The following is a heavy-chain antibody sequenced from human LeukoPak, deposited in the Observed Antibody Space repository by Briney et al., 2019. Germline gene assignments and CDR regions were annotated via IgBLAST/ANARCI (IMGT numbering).Heavy chain of an antibody. D-gene: IGHD2-2*01. CDR2: IYPGDSDT. V-gene: IGHV5-51*01. CDR1: GYSFSSYW. Sequence: GESLKISCKGSGYSFSSYWIGWVRQMPGKGLEWMGIIYPGDSDTRYSPSFQGQVTISADKSISTAYLQWSSLKASDTAMYYCARAIVVVPAAIGWFDPWGQGTLVTVSS. J-gene: IGHJ5*02. CDR3: ARAIVVVPAAIGWFDP.